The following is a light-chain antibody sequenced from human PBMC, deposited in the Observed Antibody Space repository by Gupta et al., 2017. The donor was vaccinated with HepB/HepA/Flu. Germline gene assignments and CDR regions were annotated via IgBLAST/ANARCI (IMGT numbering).Light chain of an antibody. CDR3: QQYNSYSPS. V-gene: IGKV1-5*03. CDR1: HSISSW. Sequence: IQMTQSPSTLSASVGDRVTITCRASHSISSWLAWYQQKPGKAPKLLIYKASSLESGVPSRFSGSGSGTEFTLTISSLQPDDFATYYCQQYNSYSPSFGQGTKLEIK. CDR2: KAS. J-gene: IGKJ2*03.